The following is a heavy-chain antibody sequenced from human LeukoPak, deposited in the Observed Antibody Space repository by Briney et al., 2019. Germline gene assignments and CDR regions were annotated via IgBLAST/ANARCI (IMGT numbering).Heavy chain of an antibody. V-gene: IGHV3-74*01. CDR1: GFTFSSYW. CDR2: INTDGSST. Sequence: GGSLRLSCAASGFTFSSYWMPWVRQAPGKGLVWVSHINTDGSSTSYADSVKGRFTISRDNAKNTLYLQMNSLRAEDTAVYYCAREATGFDYWGQGTLVTVSS. D-gene: IGHD1-1*01. J-gene: IGHJ4*02. CDR3: AREATGFDY.